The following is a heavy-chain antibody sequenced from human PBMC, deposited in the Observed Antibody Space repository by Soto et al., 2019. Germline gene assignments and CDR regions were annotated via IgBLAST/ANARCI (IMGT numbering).Heavy chain of an antibody. CDR3: ARIPRDSSGWFDY. V-gene: IGHV1-69*13. CDR2: IIPIFGTA. D-gene: IGHD6-19*01. J-gene: IGHJ4*02. Sequence: ASVKVSCKASGGTFSSYAISWVRQAPGQGLEWMGGIIPIFGTANYAQKFQGRVTITADESTSTAYMELSSLRSEDTAVYYCARIPRDSSGWFDYWGQGTLVTVSS. CDR1: GGTFSSYA.